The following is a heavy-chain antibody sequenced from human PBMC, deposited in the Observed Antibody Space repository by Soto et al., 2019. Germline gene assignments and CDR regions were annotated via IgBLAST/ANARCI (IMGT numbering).Heavy chain of an antibody. Sequence: QLQLQESGPGLVKPSETLSLTCTVSGGSISSSSYYWGWIRQPPGKGLEWIGSIYYSGSTYYNPSLKSRVTISVDTSKNQFSLKLSSVTAADTAVYYCAWTGGGYYFDYWGQGTLVTVSS. CDR3: AWTGGGYYFDY. CDR1: GGSISSSSYY. D-gene: IGHD2-8*02. CDR2: IYYSGST. J-gene: IGHJ4*02. V-gene: IGHV4-39*01.